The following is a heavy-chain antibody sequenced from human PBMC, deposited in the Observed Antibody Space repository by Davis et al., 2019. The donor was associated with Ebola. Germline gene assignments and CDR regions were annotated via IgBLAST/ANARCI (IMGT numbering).Heavy chain of an antibody. V-gene: IGHV4-31*03. J-gene: IGHJ5*02. Sequence: SETLSLTCTVSGGSISSGGYYWSWIRQHPGKGLEWIGYIYYSGSTYYNPSLKSRVTISVDTSKNQFSLKLSSVTAADTAVYYCARMDYYYGSGTNRFDPWGQGTLVTVSS. CDR1: GGSISSGGYY. CDR3: ARMDYYYGSGTNRFDP. CDR2: IYYSGST. D-gene: IGHD3-10*01.